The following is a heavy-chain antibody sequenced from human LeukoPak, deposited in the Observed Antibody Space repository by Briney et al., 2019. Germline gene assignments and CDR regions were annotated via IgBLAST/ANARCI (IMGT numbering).Heavy chain of an antibody. V-gene: IGHV3-21*01. CDR2: ISSSSYI. J-gene: IGHJ3*02. CDR3: ARDREAETYYYDSSRGAFDI. Sequence: GGSLRLSCAASGFTFSSYSMNWVRQAPGKGLEWVSSISSSSYIYYADSVKGRFTISRDNAKNSLSLQMNSLRAEDTAVYYCARDREAETYYYDSSRGAFDIWGQGTMVTVSS. CDR1: GFTFSSYS. D-gene: IGHD3-22*01.